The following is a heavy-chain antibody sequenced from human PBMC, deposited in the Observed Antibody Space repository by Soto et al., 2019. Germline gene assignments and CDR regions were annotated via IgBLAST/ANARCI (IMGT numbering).Heavy chain of an antibody. J-gene: IGHJ6*02. CDR2: IYHSGST. Sequence: SATLSLTCAVSGGSISSSNWWSWVRQPPGKGLEWIGEIYHSGSTNYNPSLKSRVTISVDKSKNQFSLKLSSVTAADTAVYYCARVASGGIAVAGTGKTYYYYGMDVWGQGTTVTVSS. CDR3: ARVASGGIAVAGTGKTYYYYGMDV. CDR1: GGSISSSNW. V-gene: IGHV4-4*02. D-gene: IGHD6-19*01.